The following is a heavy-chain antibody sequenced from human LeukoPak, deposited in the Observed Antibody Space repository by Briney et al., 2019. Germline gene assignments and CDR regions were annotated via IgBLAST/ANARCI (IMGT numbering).Heavy chain of an antibody. CDR3: ARLVGSRSCSGGTCYSDY. D-gene: IGHD2-15*01. Sequence: GGSLRLSCAGSGFTFSSNDMSWVRQPPGKGLEWVSYISITSKIIKYADSVKGRFTISRDNAKNSLYLQMNSLRDEDTAVYYCARLVGSRSCSGGTCYSDYWGQGTLVTVSS. V-gene: IGHV3-48*02. CDR2: ISITSKII. J-gene: IGHJ4*02. CDR1: GFTFSSND.